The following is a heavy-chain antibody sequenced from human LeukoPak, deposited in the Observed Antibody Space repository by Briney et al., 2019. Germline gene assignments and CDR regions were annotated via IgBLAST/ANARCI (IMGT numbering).Heavy chain of an antibody. CDR3: ARVVSELWFGEPTPFDY. CDR2: VSGSGASP. V-gene: IGHV3-23*01. Sequence: GGSLRLSCAGSGFSFSSYVMSWVRQAPGKGLEWVSGVSGSGASPYYAKSVKGRFAISRDNAKNSLYLQMNSLRAEDTAVYYCARVVSELWFGEPTPFDYWGQGTLVTVSS. D-gene: IGHD3-10*01. J-gene: IGHJ4*02. CDR1: GFSFSSYV.